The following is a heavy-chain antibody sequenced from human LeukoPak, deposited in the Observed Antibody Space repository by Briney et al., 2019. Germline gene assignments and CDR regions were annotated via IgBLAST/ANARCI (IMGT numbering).Heavy chain of an antibody. D-gene: IGHD1-26*01. CDR2: ISYDGSNK. Sequence: GGSLRLSCAASGFTFSSYGMHWVRQAPGKGLEWVAVISYDGSNKYYADSVKGRFTISRDNSKNTLYLQMNSLRAEDTALYHCARGSDSGSYCADPWGQGTLVTVSS. J-gene: IGHJ5*02. CDR3: ARGSDSGSYCADP. CDR1: GFTFSSYG. V-gene: IGHV3-30*03.